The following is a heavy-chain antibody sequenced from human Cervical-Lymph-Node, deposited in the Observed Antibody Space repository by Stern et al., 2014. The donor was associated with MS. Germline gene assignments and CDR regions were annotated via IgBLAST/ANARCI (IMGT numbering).Heavy chain of an antibody. CDR2: ISGSGHST. CDR1: GFTFSSYA. CDR3: AKDGVGYCSSTSCFSYGMDV. Sequence: VQLVQSGGGLVQPGGSLRLSCAASGFTFSSYAMTWVRQAPGKGLEWVSVISGSGHSTYYAVSVKGRFTISRDSSKNTLYLQMNRLRAEDTAVYYCAKDGVGYCSSTSCFSYGMDVWGQGTTVTVSS. D-gene: IGHD2-2*01. V-gene: IGHV3-23*04. J-gene: IGHJ6*02.